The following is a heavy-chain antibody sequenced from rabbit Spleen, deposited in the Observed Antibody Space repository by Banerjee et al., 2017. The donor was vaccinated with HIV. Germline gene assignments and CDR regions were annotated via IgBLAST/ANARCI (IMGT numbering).Heavy chain of an antibody. J-gene: IGHJ4*01. V-gene: IGHV1S45*01. CDR2: IDAGSSGFT. Sequence: QEQLVESGGGLVQPEGSLTLTCKASGFSFSDRDVMCWVRQAPGKGLEWIACIDAGSSGFTYFATWAKGRFTISKTSSTTVTLQMTRLTAADTATYFCAREDVGGSYSLWGPGTLVTVS. CDR1: GFSFSDRDV. D-gene: IGHD1-1*01. CDR3: AREDVGGSYSL.